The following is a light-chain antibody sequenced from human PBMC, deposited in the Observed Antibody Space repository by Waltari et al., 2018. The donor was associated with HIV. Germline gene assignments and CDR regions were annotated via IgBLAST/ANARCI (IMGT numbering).Light chain of an antibody. Sequence: QSSLTQPRSVSGSPGQSVTISCSGTSSDVGSYNSVSWYQQHPGKAPKVMIYDVSKRPSGVPDRFSGSKSGKTASLTISGLQAEDEADYYCCSYAGMYTWVFGGGTKLTVL. CDR1: SSDVGSYNS. CDR3: CSYAGMYTWV. V-gene: IGLV2-11*01. CDR2: DVS. J-gene: IGLJ3*02.